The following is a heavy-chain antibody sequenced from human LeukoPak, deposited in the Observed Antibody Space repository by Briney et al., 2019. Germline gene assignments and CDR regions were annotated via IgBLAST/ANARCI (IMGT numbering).Heavy chain of an antibody. CDR1: GFTFSGYA. Sequence: GGSLRLSCAASGFTFSGYAMSWVRQAPGKGLEWVSAISGSGGSTYYADSVKGRFTISRDNSKNTLYLQMNSLRAEDTAVYYCAKDRTGYSSGYDYWGQGTLVTVSS. J-gene: IGHJ4*02. V-gene: IGHV3-23*01. CDR2: ISGSGGST. D-gene: IGHD6-19*01. CDR3: AKDRTGYSSGYDY.